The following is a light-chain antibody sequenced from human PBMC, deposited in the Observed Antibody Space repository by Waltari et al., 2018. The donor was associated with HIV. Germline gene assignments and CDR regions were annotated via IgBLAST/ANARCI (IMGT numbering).Light chain of an antibody. Sequence: QSALTPPPSASGSPGQSVTISCPGTSSDVGHSNYVSWYQQHPGKAPKLMIYDVSKRPSGVPDRFSGSKSGTTASLTVSGLQAEDEADYYCMSYAGGETYVFGSGTKVTVL. CDR3: MSYAGGETYV. CDR2: DVS. V-gene: IGLV2-8*01. J-gene: IGLJ1*01. CDR1: SSDVGHSNY.